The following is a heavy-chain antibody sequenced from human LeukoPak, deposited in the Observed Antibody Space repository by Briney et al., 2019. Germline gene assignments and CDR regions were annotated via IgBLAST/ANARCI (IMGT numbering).Heavy chain of an antibody. V-gene: IGHV3-74*01. CDR2: IKSDGSST. CDR1: GFTFSSYW. D-gene: IGHD1-26*01. J-gene: IGHJ3*02. Sequence: GGSLRLSCAASGFTFSSYWMHWVRQAPGKGLVWVSRIKSDGSSTSYADSVKGRFTISRDNAKSTLYLQTNSLRAEDTAVYYCARVRGGSGSSYAADAFDIWGQGTMVTVSS. CDR3: ARVRGGSGSSYAADAFDI.